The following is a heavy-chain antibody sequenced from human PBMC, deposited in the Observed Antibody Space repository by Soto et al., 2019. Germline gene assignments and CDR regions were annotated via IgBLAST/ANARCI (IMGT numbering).Heavy chain of an antibody. CDR1: GGSISSYY. D-gene: IGHD2-8*02. V-gene: IGHV4-59*01. Sequence: QVQLQESGPGLVKPSETLSLTCTVSGGSISSYYWSWIRQPPGKGLEWLGYIYYSGITDYNPSPKSRVTISVDTSKSQFSLKLSSVTAADTAVYYCARGGGVYYFDYWGQGTLVTVSS. CDR3: ARGGGVYYFDY. J-gene: IGHJ4*02. CDR2: IYYSGIT.